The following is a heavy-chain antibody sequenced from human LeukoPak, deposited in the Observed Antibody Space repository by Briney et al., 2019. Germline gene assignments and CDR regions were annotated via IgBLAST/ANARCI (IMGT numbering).Heavy chain of an antibody. Sequence: GGSLRLSCAASGFTFRSYAMSWVRQAPGKGLEWVSDISESGGSTHYADSVKGRFTISRDNSKNTLYLQMNTLRAEDTAVYFCAKIRGYTYGFGDYWGQGILVTVSS. J-gene: IGHJ4*02. CDR2: ISESGGST. V-gene: IGHV3-23*01. CDR3: AKIRGYTYGFGDY. D-gene: IGHD5-18*01. CDR1: GFTFRSYA.